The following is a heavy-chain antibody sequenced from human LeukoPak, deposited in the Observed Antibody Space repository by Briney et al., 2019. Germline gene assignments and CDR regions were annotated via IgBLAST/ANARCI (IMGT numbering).Heavy chain of an antibody. Sequence: SETLSLTRTVSGYSIRSGFYWGWIRQAPGKGLEWIGSIFQGGTTFYNPSLKSRVIISADTSNNEFSLKLSSVTAADTAVYYCARLQYGGYTLDFDYWGQGTLVTVSS. CDR1: GYSIRSGFY. CDR2: IFQGGTT. J-gene: IGHJ4*02. V-gene: IGHV4-38-2*02. D-gene: IGHD5-12*01. CDR3: ARLQYGGYTLDFDY.